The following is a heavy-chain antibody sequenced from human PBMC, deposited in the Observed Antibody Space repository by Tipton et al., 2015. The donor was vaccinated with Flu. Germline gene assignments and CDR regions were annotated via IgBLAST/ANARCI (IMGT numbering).Heavy chain of an antibody. Sequence: TLSLTCTVSGGSISSGGAYWSWIRQHPGEGLEWIASIYYSGSTYYNPSLERRVSISVDTSKSQFSLTLNSVTAADTAVYFCARRDFSNYVSEPKNWFDLWGQGTQVTVSS. J-gene: IGHJ5*02. V-gene: IGHV4-31*03. CDR3: ARRDFSNYVSEPKNWFDL. CDR2: IYYSGST. CDR1: GGSISSGGAY. D-gene: IGHD4-11*01.